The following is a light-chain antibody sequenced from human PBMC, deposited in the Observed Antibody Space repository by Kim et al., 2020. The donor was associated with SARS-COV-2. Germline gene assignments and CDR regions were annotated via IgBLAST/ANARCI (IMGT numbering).Light chain of an antibody. CDR3: QSADSSGTFWV. Sequence: SPGQTARISCSGDALPKQYAYWYQQKPGQAPVLVIYKDSERPSGIPERFSGSSSGTTVTLTISGVQAEDEADDYCQSADSSGTFWVFGGGTQLTVL. CDR2: KDS. CDR1: ALPKQY. V-gene: IGLV3-25*03. J-gene: IGLJ3*02.